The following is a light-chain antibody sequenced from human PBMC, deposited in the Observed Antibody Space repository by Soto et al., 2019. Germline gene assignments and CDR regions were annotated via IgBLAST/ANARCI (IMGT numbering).Light chain of an antibody. Sequence: MQMSQAPSSRSATVGKRVTKGYRGSQGIGNALGWYQQKPGKPPKVLIYGASNLQSGVPPRSSGSGSGTDFHLAISSLQPEDSATYYCQPPINSPWTFGQGTKVDIK. J-gene: IGKJ1*01. CDR3: QPPINSPWT. V-gene: IGKV1-6*01. CDR1: QGIGNA. CDR2: GAS.